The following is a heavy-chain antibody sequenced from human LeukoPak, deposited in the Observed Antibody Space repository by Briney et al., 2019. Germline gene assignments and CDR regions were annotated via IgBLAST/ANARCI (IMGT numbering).Heavy chain of an antibody. CDR3: ARGGDILTGYLVDH. J-gene: IGHJ4*02. CDR2: IYYSGST. CDR1: GGSISSSSYY. Sequence: SETLSLTCTVSGGSISSSSYYWGWIRQPPGKGLEWIGSIYYSGSTYYNPSLKSRVTISVDTSKNQFSLKLSSVTAADTAVYYCARGGDILTGYLVDHWGQGTLVTVSS. V-gene: IGHV4-39*07. D-gene: IGHD3-9*01.